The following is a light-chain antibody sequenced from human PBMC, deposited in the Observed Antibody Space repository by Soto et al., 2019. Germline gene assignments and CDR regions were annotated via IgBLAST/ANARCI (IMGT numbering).Light chain of an antibody. Sequence: EIVLTQSPATLSLSPGERATLSCRASQSVSSYLAWYQQKPGQAPRLLIYDASNRATGIPARFSGSGSGTDFTHTISSLEPEDFAVYYCQQRSNWPQITFGQGTRLEIK. CDR2: DAS. CDR3: QQRSNWPQIT. V-gene: IGKV3-11*01. CDR1: QSVSSY. J-gene: IGKJ5*01.